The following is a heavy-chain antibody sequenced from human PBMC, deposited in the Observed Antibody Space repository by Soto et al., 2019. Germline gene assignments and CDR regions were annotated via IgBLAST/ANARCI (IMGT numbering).Heavy chain of an antibody. D-gene: IGHD2-2*01. CDR2: IYSDGST. J-gene: IGHJ5*01. CDR3: ARDPSEGRVGNWFES. CDR1: GFTVSSNY. V-gene: IGHV3-53*01. Sequence: GGSLVLSCAASGFTVSSNYRSWVRQAPGKGLEWVSVIYSDGSTYYADSVKGRFTISRDNSKNTLYLEMYALRTEDTAVYYCARDPSEGRVGNWFESWGQGTLVTVSS.